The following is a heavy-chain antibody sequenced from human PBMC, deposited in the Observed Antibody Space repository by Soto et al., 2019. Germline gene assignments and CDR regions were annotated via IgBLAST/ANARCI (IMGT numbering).Heavy chain of an antibody. D-gene: IGHD3-9*01. V-gene: IGHV3-53*01. Sequence: RLSRGASGCNYRGSGGHWVRPEIGKGLVWVSVIYSGGSTYYADSVKGRFTIARDNSKNTLYLQMNSLRAEDTAVYYCARRLTGENYYYHGMDGRGQGTTVTVS. CDR2: IYSGGST. J-gene: IGHJ6*02. CDR3: ARRLTGENYYYHGMDG. CDR1: GCNYRGSG.